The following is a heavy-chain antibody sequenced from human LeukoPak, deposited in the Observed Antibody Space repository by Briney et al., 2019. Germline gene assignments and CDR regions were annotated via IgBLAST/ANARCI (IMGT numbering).Heavy chain of an antibody. D-gene: IGHD2-8*01. J-gene: IGHJ4*02. Sequence: ASVKVSCKASGSTFTSYGISWVRQAPGQGLEWMGWINPNSGGTNYAQKFQGRVTMTRDTSISTAYMELSRLRSDDTAMYYCARDQTGDCTNGVCYTADYWGQGTLVTVSS. V-gene: IGHV1-2*02. CDR1: GSTFTSYG. CDR3: ARDQTGDCTNGVCYTADY. CDR2: INPNSGGT.